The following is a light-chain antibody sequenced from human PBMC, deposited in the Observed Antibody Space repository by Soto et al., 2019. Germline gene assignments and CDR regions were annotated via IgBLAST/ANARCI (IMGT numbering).Light chain of an antibody. CDR3: QQYNIWPLWT. CDR2: AAS. CDR1: ESVTSS. V-gene: IGKV3-15*01. Sequence: IVMTQSPATLSVSPGDRAPLSCRASESVTSSLAWYQQKPGQPPRLLIYAASTRATDVPARFSGGGSETEFTLPISSLQPEDFAVYFCQQYNIWPLWTFGQGTKVDIK. J-gene: IGKJ1*01.